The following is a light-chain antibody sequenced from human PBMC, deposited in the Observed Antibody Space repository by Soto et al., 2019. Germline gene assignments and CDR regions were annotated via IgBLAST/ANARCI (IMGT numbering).Light chain of an antibody. CDR1: SSTIGAGYD. J-gene: IGLJ1*01. CDR2: SNT. CDR3: QCYDSILTDSV. V-gene: IGLV1-40*01. Sequence: HSVLTQPPSVAGAPGQTVTISCAGGSSTIGAGYDVHWYQQVPGAAPKLVRYSNTARPSGVPGRFSGFRSGSSASLATTRLQAEDEPDYYCQCYDSILTDSVLGTGTKV.